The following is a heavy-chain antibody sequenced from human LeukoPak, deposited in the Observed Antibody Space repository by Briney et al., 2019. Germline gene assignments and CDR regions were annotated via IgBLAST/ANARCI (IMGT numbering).Heavy chain of an antibody. J-gene: IGHJ4*02. CDR2: ISYDGSNK. Sequence: SGGSLRLSCAASGFTFSSYGMHWVRQAPGKGLEWVAVISYDGSNKYYADSVKGRFTISRDNSKNTLYLQMNSLRAEDTAVYYCAKDSRGPDYWGQGTLVTVSS. CDR1: GFTFSSYG. CDR3: AKDSRGPDY. D-gene: IGHD2/OR15-2a*01. V-gene: IGHV3-30*18.